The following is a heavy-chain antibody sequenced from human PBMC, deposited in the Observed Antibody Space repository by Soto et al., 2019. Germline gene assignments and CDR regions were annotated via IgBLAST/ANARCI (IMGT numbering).Heavy chain of an antibody. CDR1: GGSIASSY. V-gene: IGHV4-59*01. CDR3: ARGEAAFSYYGLDV. Sequence: SEALSLTWTVSGGSIASSYWSWIRRPPGKGLEWIAYIYETGISGYTPSTSYNPSLKSRVTMSVDTSKSQFSLKLTSVTAADTAVYHCARGEAAFSYYGLDVWAQAITVTASS. J-gene: IGHJ6*02. D-gene: IGHD6-25*01. CDR2: IYETGISGYTPST.